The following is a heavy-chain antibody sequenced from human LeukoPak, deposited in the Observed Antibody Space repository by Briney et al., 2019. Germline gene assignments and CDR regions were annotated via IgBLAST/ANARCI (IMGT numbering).Heavy chain of an antibody. D-gene: IGHD4-17*01. J-gene: IGHJ4*02. CDR1: GFTFSSYA. CDR2: ISYDGSNK. CDR3: ARDEAMTVTTIDY. V-gene: IGHV3-30-3*01. Sequence: GGSLRLSCAASGFTFSSYAMHWVRQAPGKGLEWVAVISYDGSNKYYADSVKGRFTISRDNSKNTLYLQMNSLRAEDTAVYYCARDEAMTVTTIDYWGQGTLVTVSS.